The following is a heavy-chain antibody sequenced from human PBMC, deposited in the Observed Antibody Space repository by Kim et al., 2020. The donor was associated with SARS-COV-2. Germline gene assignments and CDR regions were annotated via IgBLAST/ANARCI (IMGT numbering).Heavy chain of an antibody. Sequence: NPSLKSRVTISVDTSKNPFSLKLSSVTAADTAVYFCARVPIKTYFYYAMDVWGQGTTVTVSS. V-gene: IGHV4-31*02. J-gene: IGHJ6*02. CDR3: ARVPIKTYFYYAMDV.